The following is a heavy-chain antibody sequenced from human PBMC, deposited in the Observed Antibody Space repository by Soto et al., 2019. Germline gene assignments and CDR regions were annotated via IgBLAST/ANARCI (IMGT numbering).Heavy chain of an antibody. CDR3: ARNLQNAFDI. CDR2: IKQDGSEK. V-gene: IGHV3-7*01. CDR1: GFTFSNFW. Sequence: GGSLRLSCAASGFTFSNFWMSWVRQAPGKGLEWVANIKQDGSEKYFMDSVKGRFTISRDNAKNSLYLQMNSLRAEDTAVYYCARNLQNAFDIWGQGTMVTVSS. D-gene: IGHD1-1*01. J-gene: IGHJ3*02.